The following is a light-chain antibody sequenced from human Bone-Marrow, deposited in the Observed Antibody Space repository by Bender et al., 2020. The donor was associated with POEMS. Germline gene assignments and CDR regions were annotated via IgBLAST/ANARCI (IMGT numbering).Light chain of an antibody. J-gene: IGLJ2*01. CDR2: EVT. CDR3: CSYAGSYTLL. Sequence: QSALTQPASVSGSPGQSITISCTGTSSDIGFYNLVSWYQHPPGKAPELMIYEVTKRPSGISRRFSGSKSGNTASLTISGLQAEDEADYYCCSYAGSYTLLFGGGTKLTVL. V-gene: IGLV2-23*02. CDR1: SSDIGFYNL.